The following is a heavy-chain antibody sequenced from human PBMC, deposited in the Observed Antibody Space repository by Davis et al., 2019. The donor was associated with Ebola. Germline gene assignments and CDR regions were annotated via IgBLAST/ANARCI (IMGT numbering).Heavy chain of an antibody. CDR2: ISSSSSYI. J-gene: IGHJ6*02. V-gene: IGHV3-21*01. D-gene: IGHD2-15*01. CDR1: GFTFSSYS. CDR3: ARDQGSSWERGMDV. Sequence: PGGSLRLSCAASGFTFSSYSMNWVRQAPGKGLEWVSSISSSSSYIYYADSVKGRFTISRDNAKNSLYLQMNSLRAEDTAVYYCARDQGSSWERGMDVWGQGTTVTVSS.